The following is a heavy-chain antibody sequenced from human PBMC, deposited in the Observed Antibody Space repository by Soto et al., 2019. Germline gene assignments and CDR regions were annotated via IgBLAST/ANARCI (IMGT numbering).Heavy chain of an antibody. CDR1: GFTFSSFW. V-gene: IGHV3-74*01. J-gene: IGHJ4*01. Sequence: EVQLVESGGGLVQPGGSLRLSCAVSGFTFSSFWMHWVRHAPGEGLVWVSRINTDGSSTSYADSVKGRFTISRDNAKNTLYLQMNSLRVEDTAMYYCAKRGVDTFGLSYWCHGTLFTVSS. CDR2: INTDGSST. CDR3: AKRGVDTFGLSY. D-gene: IGHD3-10*01.